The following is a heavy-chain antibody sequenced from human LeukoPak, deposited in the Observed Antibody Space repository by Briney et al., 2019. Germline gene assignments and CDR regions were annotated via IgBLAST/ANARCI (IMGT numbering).Heavy chain of an antibody. CDR3: ARGLLDFWSGYYPNWFDP. CDR1: GYTFTSYD. V-gene: IGHV1-8*01. J-gene: IGHJ5*02. Sequence: ASVKVSCKASGYTFTSYDINWVRQATGQGLEWMGWMNPNSGNTGYAQKFQGRVTMTRNTSISTAYMELSSLRSEDTAVYYCARGLLDFWSGYYPNWFDPWGQGTLVTVSS. D-gene: IGHD3-3*01. CDR2: MNPNSGNT.